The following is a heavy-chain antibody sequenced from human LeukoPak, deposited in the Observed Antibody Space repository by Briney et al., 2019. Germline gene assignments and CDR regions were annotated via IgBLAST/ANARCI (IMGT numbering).Heavy chain of an antibody. CDR2: IYYSGST. CDR3: ARRNNRRTYYYDSSGYFA. CDR1: GGSFSGYY. J-gene: IGHJ5*02. V-gene: IGHV4-34*01. Sequence: SETLSLTCAVYGGSFSGYYWSWIRQPPGKGLEWIGSIYYSGSTYYNPSLKSRVTISVDTSKNQFSLKLSSVTAADTAVYYCARRNNRRTYYYDSSGYFAWGQGTLVTVSS. D-gene: IGHD3-22*01.